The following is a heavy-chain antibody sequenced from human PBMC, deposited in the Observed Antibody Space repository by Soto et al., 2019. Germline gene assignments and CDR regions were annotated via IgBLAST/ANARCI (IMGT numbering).Heavy chain of an antibody. CDR2: IKSKTDGGTT. J-gene: IGHJ6*02. D-gene: IGHD6-6*01. CDR3: TTASGIAARTYYYYYYGMDV. V-gene: IGHV3-15*01. CDR1: GFTFSNAW. Sequence: PGGSVRLSCAASGFTFSNAWMSWVRQAPGKGLEWVGRIKSKTDGGTTDYAAPVKGRFTISRDDSKNTLYLQMNSLKTEDTAVYYCTTASGIAARTYYYYYYGMDVWGQGTTVTVSS.